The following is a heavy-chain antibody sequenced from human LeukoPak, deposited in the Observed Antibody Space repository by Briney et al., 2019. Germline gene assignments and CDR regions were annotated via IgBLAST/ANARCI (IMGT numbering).Heavy chain of an antibody. CDR2: ISSSSSSYI. Sequence: GGSLRLSCAASGFTFSSYSMNWVRQAPGKGLEWVSSISSSSSSYIYYADSVKGRFTISRDNAKNSLYLQMNSLRAEDTAVYYCARVIRGSYYPNWFDPWGQGTLVTVSS. J-gene: IGHJ5*02. V-gene: IGHV3-21*01. D-gene: IGHD1-26*01. CDR3: ARVIRGSYYPNWFDP. CDR1: GFTFSSYS.